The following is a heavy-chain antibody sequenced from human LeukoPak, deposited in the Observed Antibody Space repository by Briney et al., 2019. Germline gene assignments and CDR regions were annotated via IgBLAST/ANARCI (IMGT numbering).Heavy chain of an antibody. CDR2: ICWNSGSI. Sequence: GRSLRLSCAASGFTFDDYAKHWARHARGKGLEGVLGICWNSGSIGCAVSVKGRLTIYRDNAKTSLYLQMSSLRAEDTALYYCAEVVYSYGRVFDYWGQGTLVTVSS. CDR1: GFTFDDYA. CDR3: AEVVYSYGRVFDY. J-gene: IGHJ4*02. D-gene: IGHD5-18*01. V-gene: IGHV3-9*01.